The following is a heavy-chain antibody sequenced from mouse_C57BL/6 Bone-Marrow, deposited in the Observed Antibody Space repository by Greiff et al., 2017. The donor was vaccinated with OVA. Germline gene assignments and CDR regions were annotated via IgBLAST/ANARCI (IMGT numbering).Heavy chain of an antibody. J-gene: IGHJ1*03. CDR1: GYAFTNYL. CDR3: ARATDWYFDV. D-gene: IGHD1-1*01. CDR2: INPGSGGT. Sequence: QVQLQQSGAELVRPGTSVKVSCKASGYAFTNYLIEWVKQRPGQGLEWIGVINPGSGGTNYNEKFKGKATLHADNSSSTAYMQLSSLTSEDSAIYFCARATDWYFDVWGTGTTVTVSS. V-gene: IGHV1-54*01.